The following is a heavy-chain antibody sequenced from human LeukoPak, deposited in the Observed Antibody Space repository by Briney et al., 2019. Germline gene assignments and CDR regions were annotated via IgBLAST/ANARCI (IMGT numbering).Heavy chain of an antibody. V-gene: IGHV1-8*01. Sequence: ASVKVSCKASGYTFTSYDINWVRRATGQGLEWMGWMNPNSGNTGYALKFQGRVTMTRNTSISTAYMELSSLRSEDTAVYYCARGFTYYYDSSGYYYDYWGQGTLVTVSS. CDR2: MNPNSGNT. CDR1: GYTFTSYD. J-gene: IGHJ4*02. D-gene: IGHD3-22*01. CDR3: ARGFTYYYDSSGYYYDY.